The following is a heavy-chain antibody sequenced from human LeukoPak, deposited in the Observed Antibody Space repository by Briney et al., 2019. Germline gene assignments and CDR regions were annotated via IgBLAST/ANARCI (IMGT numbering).Heavy chain of an antibody. CDR1: GFTFSSYS. J-gene: IGHJ4*02. CDR2: ISSSSSTI. Sequence: GGSLRLSCAASGFTFSSYSMSWVRPAPGKGREWVSYISSSSSTIYYPDSVKGRFTISRDNAKNSLYLQMNSLRAEDTAVYYCARSRLRYFDWLPTSFDYWGQGTLVTVSS. CDR3: ARSRLRYFDWLPTSFDY. D-gene: IGHD3-9*01. V-gene: IGHV3-48*01.